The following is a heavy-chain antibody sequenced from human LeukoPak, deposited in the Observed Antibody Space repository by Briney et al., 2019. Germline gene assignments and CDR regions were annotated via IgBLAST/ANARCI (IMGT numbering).Heavy chain of an antibody. CDR2: INTDGRTT. J-gene: IGHJ4*02. V-gene: IGHV3-74*01. D-gene: IGHD1-20*01. CDR3: ARDVNWNQVDY. CDR1: GFTFNNHW. Sequence: GGSLRLSCAVSGFTFNNHWMHWVRQAPGKGLVWISRINTDGRTTNYADPVKGRFTISRDNARNMFYLQMNSLRAEDTAVYYCARDVNWNQVDYWGQGSLVTVSS.